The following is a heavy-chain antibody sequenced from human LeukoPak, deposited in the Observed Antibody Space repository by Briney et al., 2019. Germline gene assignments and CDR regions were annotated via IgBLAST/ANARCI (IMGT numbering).Heavy chain of an antibody. D-gene: IGHD1-1*01. CDR1: GASVSTTPYY. J-gene: IGHJ5*02. CDR2: IFNTGPA. CDR3: AASWNDERCFDP. V-gene: IGHV4-61*02. Sequence: PSQTLSLTCKVSGASVSTTPYYWTWIRQPAGKGLEWIGRIFNTGPANYNPSFKSRVTISLDTSKNEFSLNLNSVTAADTVVYFCAASWNDERCFDPWGQGTLVIVSS.